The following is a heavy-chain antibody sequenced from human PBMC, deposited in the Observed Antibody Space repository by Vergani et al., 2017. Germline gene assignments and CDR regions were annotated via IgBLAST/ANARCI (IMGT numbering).Heavy chain of an antibody. J-gene: IGHJ6*04. D-gene: IGHD3-10*01. V-gene: IGHV4-59*01. Sequence: QVQLQESGPGLVKPSETLSLTCTVSGGSISSYYWSWIRQPPGKGLEWIGYIYYSGSTNYNPSLKSRVTISVDTSKNQFSLKLSSVTAADTAVYYCARATMIGFGELPFRDVGGKGTTVTVSS. CDR1: GGSISSYY. CDR2: IYYSGST. CDR3: ARATMIGFGELPFRDV.